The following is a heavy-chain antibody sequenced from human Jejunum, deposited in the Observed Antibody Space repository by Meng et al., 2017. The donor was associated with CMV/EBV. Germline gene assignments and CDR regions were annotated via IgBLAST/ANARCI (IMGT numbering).Heavy chain of an antibody. CDR3: ATSYSRSTLYYYYGRDV. CDR2: IYPGDSDT. D-gene: IGHD6-6*01. V-gene: IGHV5-51*01. J-gene: IGHJ6*02. CDR1: FARYW. Sequence: FARYWIGWVRQMPGKGLEWMGVIYPGDSDTRYSPSFQGQVTISADKSISTAYLQWSSLKASDTAMYYCATSYSRSTLYYYYGRDVWGQGTTVTVSS.